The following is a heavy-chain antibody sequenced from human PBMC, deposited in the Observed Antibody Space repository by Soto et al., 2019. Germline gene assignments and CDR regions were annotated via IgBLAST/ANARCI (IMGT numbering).Heavy chain of an antibody. J-gene: IGHJ4*02. CDR3: AKRAPGYCTNGVCYFDY. CDR1: GFTFSSYA. Sequence: GGSLRLSCAASGFTFSSYAMSWVRQAPGKGLEWVSAISGSGGSTYYADSVKGRLTISRDNSKNTLYLQMNSLRAEDTAVYYCAKRAPGYCTNGVCYFDYWGQGTLVTVSS. D-gene: IGHD2-8*01. V-gene: IGHV3-23*01. CDR2: ISGSGGST.